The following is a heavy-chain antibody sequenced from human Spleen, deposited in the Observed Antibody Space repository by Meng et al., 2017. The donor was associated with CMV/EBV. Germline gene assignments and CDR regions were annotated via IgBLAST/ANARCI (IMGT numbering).Heavy chain of an antibody. CDR1: GYTFTEYY. V-gene: IGHV1-2*02. CDR2: INPNSGDT. J-gene: IGHJ5*02. CDR3: ARDLRDPDNWFDP. Sequence: ASVKVSCKTSGYTFTEYYIHWVRQAPGQGLEWMGWINPNSGDTNYAQKFQGRVTMTRDTSISTAYMELSRLRSDDTAVYYCARDLRDPDNWFDPWGQGTLVTVSS.